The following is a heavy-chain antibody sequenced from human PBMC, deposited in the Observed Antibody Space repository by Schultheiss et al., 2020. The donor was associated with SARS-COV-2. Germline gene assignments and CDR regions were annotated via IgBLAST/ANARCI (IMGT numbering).Heavy chain of an antibody. CDR3: ARARGETRGYYYYGMDV. CDR1: GFTFSDYY. D-gene: IGHD3-16*01. J-gene: IGHJ6*02. Sequence: GESLKLSCAASGFTFSDYYMSWIRQAPGKGLEWVSYISSSSSYTNYADSVKGRFTISRDNAKNSLYLQMNSLRAEDTAVYYCARARGETRGYYYYGMDVWGQATTVTVSS. CDR2: ISSSSSYT. V-gene: IGHV3-11*06.